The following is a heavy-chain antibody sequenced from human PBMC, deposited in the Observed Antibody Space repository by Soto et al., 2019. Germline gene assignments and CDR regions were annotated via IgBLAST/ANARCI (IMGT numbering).Heavy chain of an antibody. Sequence: QLQLQESGPGLVKPSETLSLTCTVSGDSISSGSYYWGWIRQPPGLGLEWIGSIYYTGRTYYNPSLKSRVTISVDTSKNQFSLKLSSVTAADTAVFYCARHPVVVTARGAFDDWGQGTLVTVSS. CDR3: ARHPVVVTARGAFDD. CDR1: GDSISSGSYY. D-gene: IGHD2-15*01. V-gene: IGHV4-39*01. J-gene: IGHJ4*02. CDR2: IYYTGRT.